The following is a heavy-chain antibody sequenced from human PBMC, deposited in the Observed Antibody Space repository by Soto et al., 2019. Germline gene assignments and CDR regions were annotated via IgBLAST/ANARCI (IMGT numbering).Heavy chain of an antibody. Sequence: ASVKVSCKASGYTFTSYDINWVRQATGQGLEWMGWMNPNSGNTGYAQKFQGRVTMTRNTSISTAYMELSSLRSEDTAVYYCARGSGDFWSGSVWFDPWGQGTLVTVSS. CDR3: ARGSGDFWSGSVWFDP. CDR1: GYTFTSYD. V-gene: IGHV1-8*01. CDR2: MNPNSGNT. J-gene: IGHJ5*02. D-gene: IGHD3-3*01.